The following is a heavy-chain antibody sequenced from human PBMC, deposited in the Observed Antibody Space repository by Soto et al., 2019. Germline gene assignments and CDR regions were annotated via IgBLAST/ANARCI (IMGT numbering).Heavy chain of an antibody. D-gene: IGHD5-18*01. CDR1: GFTFSTYA. V-gene: IGHV3-23*01. CDR2: ISGSGGST. CDR3: AKVFGDTAPSDY. J-gene: IGHJ4*02. Sequence: GGSLRLSCDASGFTFSTYALHWVRQAPGKGLEWVSAISGSGGSTYYADSVKGRFTISRDNSKNTLYLQMNSLRAEDTAVYYCAKVFGDTAPSDYWGQGTLVTVSS.